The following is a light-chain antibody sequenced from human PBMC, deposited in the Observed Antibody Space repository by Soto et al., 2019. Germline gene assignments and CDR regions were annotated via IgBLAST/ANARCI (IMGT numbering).Light chain of an antibody. Sequence: QSALTQPASVSGSPGQSITIPCTGSSSDIGLYTFVSWYQQHPGKAPKLLIYDVSYRPSGISDRFSGSKSGNTASLTISGLQPEDEADYYCSSYGATSTLFGGGTNLTVL. V-gene: IGLV2-14*03. CDR3: SSYGATSTL. CDR1: SSDIGLYTF. J-gene: IGLJ2*01. CDR2: DVS.